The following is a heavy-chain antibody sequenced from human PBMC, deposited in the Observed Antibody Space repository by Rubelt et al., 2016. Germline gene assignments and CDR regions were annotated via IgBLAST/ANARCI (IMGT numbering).Heavy chain of an antibody. Sequence: VQLVESGGGLVKPGGSLRLSCVASGFTFSDYYMSWIRQAPGKGLEWVGRIKSKTDGGTTDYAAPVKGRFTISRDDSKNTLYLQMNSLKTEDTAVYYCTTDRYYYDSSGFPWFDPWGQGTLVTVSS. CDR2: IKSKTDGGTT. V-gene: IGHV3-15*01. CDR3: TTDRYYYDSSGFPWFDP. D-gene: IGHD3-22*01. J-gene: IGHJ5*02. CDR1: GFTFSDYY.